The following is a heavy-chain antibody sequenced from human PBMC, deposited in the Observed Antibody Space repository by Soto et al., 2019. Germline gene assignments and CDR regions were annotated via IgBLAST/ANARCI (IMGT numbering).Heavy chain of an antibody. CDR3: AKKPPSSLQGWAFGMDV. J-gene: IGHJ6*02. CDR2: TFTGGST. V-gene: IGHV3-53*02. Sequence: EVQLVETGGGLIQPGGSLRLSCLASGFSVTTNYIIWVRQPPGKGLEWVSTTFTGGSTHYADSVKGRFSISRDNSKNTVYLQMNKLRVEDTAVYYCAKKPPSSLQGWAFGMDVWGQGTTVSVSS. D-gene: IGHD1-26*01. CDR1: GFSVTTNY.